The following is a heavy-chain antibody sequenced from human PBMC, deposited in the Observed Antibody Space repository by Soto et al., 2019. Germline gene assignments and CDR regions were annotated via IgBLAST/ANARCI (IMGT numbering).Heavy chain of an antibody. J-gene: IGHJ4*02. D-gene: IGHD3-3*01. CDR3: AKAGQYYDFWSGYYPFDY. Sequence: GGSLRLSCAASGFTFRSYAMSWVRQAPGKGLEWVSAISGSGGSTYYADSVKGRFTISRDNSKNTLYLQMNSLRAEDTAVYYCAKAGQYYDFWSGYYPFDYWGQGTLVTVSS. CDR2: ISGSGGST. CDR1: GFTFRSYA. V-gene: IGHV3-23*01.